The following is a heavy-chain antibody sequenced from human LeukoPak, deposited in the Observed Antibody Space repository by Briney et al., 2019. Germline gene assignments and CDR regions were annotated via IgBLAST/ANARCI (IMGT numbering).Heavy chain of an antibody. V-gene: IGHV3-23*01. CDR2: IRDSGRST. CDR1: GFTFSSYA. CDR3: ASGELLFDVFDI. Sequence: QPGGSLRLSCSASGFTFSSYAMGSVRQAPGKGLEWVSAIRDSGRSTYYAASVKGRYNNTRDNSKNPRYLQMNCLRAEDTAVYYCASGELLFDVFDIWGQGTMVTVSS. D-gene: IGHD1-26*01. J-gene: IGHJ3*02.